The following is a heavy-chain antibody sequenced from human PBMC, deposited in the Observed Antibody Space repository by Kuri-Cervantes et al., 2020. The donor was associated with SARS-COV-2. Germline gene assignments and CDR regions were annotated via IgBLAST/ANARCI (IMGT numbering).Heavy chain of an antibody. V-gene: IGHV4-31*03. CDR1: GGSISRGGYY. CDR2: VYHNENT. Sequence: LSLTCTVSGGSISRGGYYWSWVRQHPGRGPEWIGYVYHNENTFYSPSLKSRVTMSIDTSRNQFSLRLSSVTAADTAVYYCARGGTTVPTSGAFDFWGQGTLVTVSS. J-gene: IGHJ3*01. D-gene: IGHD4-17*01. CDR3: ARGGTTVPTSGAFDF.